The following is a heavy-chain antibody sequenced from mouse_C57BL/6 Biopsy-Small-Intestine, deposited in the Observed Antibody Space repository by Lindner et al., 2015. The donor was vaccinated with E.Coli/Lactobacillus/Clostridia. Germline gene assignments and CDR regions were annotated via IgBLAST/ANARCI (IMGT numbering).Heavy chain of an antibody. J-gene: IGHJ4*01. V-gene: IGHV1S50*01. CDR1: GGTFTSLA. Sequence: SVKVPCKTSGGTFTSLAFTWVRQAPGHGLEWVGRTIPALGITNYAPRFQDRITMTADKSTATVYMDLNSLSSEDTAVYYCSTDFSGYSDRWGQGTLVTVSS. D-gene: IGHD1-3*01. CDR2: TIPALGIT. CDR3: STDFSGYSDR.